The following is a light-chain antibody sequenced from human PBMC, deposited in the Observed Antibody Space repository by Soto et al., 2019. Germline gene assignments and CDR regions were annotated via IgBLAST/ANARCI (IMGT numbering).Light chain of an antibody. V-gene: IGKV3-20*01. CDR3: QQYEDVVT. CDR2: GVS. J-gene: IGKJ1*01. CDR1: QSLTNKY. Sequence: EIVLTQSPGTLSLSPGERATLSCRASQSLTNKYFAWYQQKPGRALRLLIDGVSTRATGIPDSFSGSGSGTDFTLTISRLEPEDVAVYYCQQYEDVVTFGQRTKVEI.